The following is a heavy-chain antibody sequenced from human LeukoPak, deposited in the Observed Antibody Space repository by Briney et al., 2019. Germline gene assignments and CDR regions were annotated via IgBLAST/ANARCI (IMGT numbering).Heavy chain of an antibody. V-gene: IGHV1-18*01. CDR3: ARCHGRGYSYGYLYYCYYMDV. J-gene: IGHJ6*03. CDR1: GYTFTSYG. Sequence: ALVKVSCKASGYTFTSYGISWVRQAPGQGLEWMGWISAYNGNTNYAQKLQGRVTMTTDTSTSTAYMELRSLRSDDTAVYYCARCHGRGYSYGYLYYCYYMDVWGKGTTVTVSS. D-gene: IGHD5-18*01. CDR2: ISAYNGNT.